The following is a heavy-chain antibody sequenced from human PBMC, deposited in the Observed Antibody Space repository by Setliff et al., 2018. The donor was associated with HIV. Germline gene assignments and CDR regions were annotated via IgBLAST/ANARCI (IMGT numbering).Heavy chain of an antibody. D-gene: IGHD2-2*01. CDR3: ARAGGGATDQAFDI. J-gene: IGHJ3*02. CDR1: GYSFTSYF. Sequence: ASVKVSCKAFGYSFTSYFLHWVRQAPGQGLEWLGIIDPNGGATNNAQKLQGRLTVTTDTSTSTLYMELSNLRSDDTAVFYCARAGGGATDQAFDIWGQGTMVTVSS. CDR2: IDPNGGAT. V-gene: IGHV1-46*01.